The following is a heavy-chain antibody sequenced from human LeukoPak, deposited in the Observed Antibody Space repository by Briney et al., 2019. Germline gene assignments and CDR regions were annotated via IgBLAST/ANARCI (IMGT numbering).Heavy chain of an antibody. D-gene: IGHD3-22*01. Sequence: GGSLRLSCVASGVTLSNYAMSWARQAPGKGLEWVSGISSSGSGGNTYYADSVKGRFTISRDSSRNTLFLHMNTLRAEDTAIYYCARDHPRDDSKGFETYYYYYGMDVWGQGTSVTVSS. CDR2: ISSSGSGGNT. CDR1: GVTLSNYA. V-gene: IGHV3-23*01. J-gene: IGHJ6*02. CDR3: ARDHPRDDSKGFETYYYYYGMDV.